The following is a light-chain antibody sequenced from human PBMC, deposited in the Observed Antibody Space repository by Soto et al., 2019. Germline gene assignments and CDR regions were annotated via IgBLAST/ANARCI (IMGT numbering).Light chain of an antibody. CDR1: QSISSY. J-gene: IGKJ4*01. CDR2: DAS. V-gene: IGKV3-11*01. CDR3: LQRSNWPLN. Sequence: EIVLTQSPATLSLSPGEIATLSFMASQSISSYLAWYQPKPGQAARLLIFDASNRATGIPARFSGSGSGTDFTLTISSLEPEDFAVYYCLQRSNWPLNCGGGTKGDIK.